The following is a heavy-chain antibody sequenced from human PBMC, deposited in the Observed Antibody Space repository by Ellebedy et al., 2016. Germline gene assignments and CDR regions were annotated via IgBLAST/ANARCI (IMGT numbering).Heavy chain of an antibody. CDR1: GFTFSSYG. J-gene: IGHJ4*02. D-gene: IGHD3-3*01. CDR2: IWYVGSNK. Sequence: GGSLRLXXAASGFTFSSYGMHWVRQAPGKGLEWVAVIWYVGSNKYYADSVKGRFTISRDNSKNTLYLQMNSLRAEDTAVYYCARGSSTIFGVVYPLGYWGQGTLVTVSS. CDR3: ARGSSTIFGVVYPLGY. V-gene: IGHV3-33*01.